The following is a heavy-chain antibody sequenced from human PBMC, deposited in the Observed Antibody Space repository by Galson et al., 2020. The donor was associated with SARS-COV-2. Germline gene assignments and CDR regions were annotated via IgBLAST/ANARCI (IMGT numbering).Heavy chain of an antibody. CDR1: GYTLNELS. J-gene: IGHJ4*02. CDR3: ATTYAYCGGDCYSGFDY. Sequence: ASVSVDCSGSGYTLNELSMHWVRQAPGKGLEWMGGFYPEDGETIYAQKFQGRVTMTEDTSTDTAYMELSSLRSEDTAVYYCATTYAYCGGDCYSGFDYWGQGTLVTVSS. CDR2: FYPEDGET. V-gene: IGHV1-24*01. D-gene: IGHD2-21*02.